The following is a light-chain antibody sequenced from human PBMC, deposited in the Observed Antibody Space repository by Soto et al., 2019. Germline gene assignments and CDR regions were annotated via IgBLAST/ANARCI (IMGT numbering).Light chain of an antibody. CDR2: AAF. CDR3: QRHNSGSPVS. Sequence: DIQMTQSPSSLSAPVGDRITITCRASQGISNYLAWYQQKPGKVPKLLIYAAFTLQSGVPSRFSGSGSGTDFTLTISSLQPEDVATSYCQRHNSGSPVSFGPGTKVDLK. J-gene: IGKJ3*01. V-gene: IGKV1-27*01. CDR1: QGISNY.